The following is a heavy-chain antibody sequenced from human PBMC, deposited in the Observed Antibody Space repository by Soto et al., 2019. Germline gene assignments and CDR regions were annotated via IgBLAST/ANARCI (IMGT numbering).Heavy chain of an antibody. CDR2: ISDGGGGT. V-gene: IGHV3-23*01. Sequence: GGSLRLSCAASGFTFSSYAMSWVRQAPGKGLEWVSGISDGGGGTYYAGSVKGRFTISRDNSKNTLYLQMNSLRAEATAVYYCAKRSRWGVTTLTTEYDGMDYWGQGTLVTVSS. CDR1: GFTFSSYA. CDR3: AKRSRWGVTTLTTEYDGMDY. J-gene: IGHJ4*02. D-gene: IGHD4-17*01.